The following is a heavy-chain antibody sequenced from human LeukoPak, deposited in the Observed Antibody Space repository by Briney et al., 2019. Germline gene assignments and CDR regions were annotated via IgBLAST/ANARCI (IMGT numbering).Heavy chain of an antibody. J-gene: IGHJ4*02. D-gene: IGHD2-2*01. Sequence: GGSLRLSCAASGFTFSSYAMHWVRQAPGKGLEWVAVISYDGSNKYYADSVKGRFTISRDNSKNTLYLQMNSLRAEDTAVYYCADSRLCNSTRLLLFSFSYFDYWGQGTLVTVSS. CDR2: ISYDGSNK. CDR1: GFTFSSYA. V-gene: IGHV3-30-3*01. CDR3: ADSRLCNSTRLLLFSFSYFDY.